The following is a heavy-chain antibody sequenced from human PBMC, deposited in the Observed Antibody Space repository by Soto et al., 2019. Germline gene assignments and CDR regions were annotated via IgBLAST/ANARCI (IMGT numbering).Heavy chain of an antibody. CDR3: AKDRPWFDP. Sequence: PGGSLRLSCAASGFTFSNHGMHWVRQAPGKGLEWVAVISYDGSNKYYADSVKGRFTISRDNSKNTLYLQMNSLRAEDTAVYYCAKDRPWFDPWGQGTLVTVSS. J-gene: IGHJ5*02. V-gene: IGHV3-30*18. CDR2: ISYDGSNK. CDR1: GFTFSNHG.